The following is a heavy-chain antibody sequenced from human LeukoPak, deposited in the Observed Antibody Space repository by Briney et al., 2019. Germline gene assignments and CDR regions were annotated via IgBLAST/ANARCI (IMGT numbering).Heavy chain of an antibody. CDR1: GFTFSNYR. D-gene: IGHD5-18*01. Sequence: GGSLRLSCAASGFTFSNYRMNWVRQAPGKGLEWVSSISSSSSYIYYADSVKGRFTISRDNAKNSLSLQMNSLRAEDSAVYYCARDPGYSYGLDYWGQGTLVTVSS. CDR3: ARDPGYSYGLDY. CDR2: ISSSSSYI. J-gene: IGHJ4*02. V-gene: IGHV3-21*01.